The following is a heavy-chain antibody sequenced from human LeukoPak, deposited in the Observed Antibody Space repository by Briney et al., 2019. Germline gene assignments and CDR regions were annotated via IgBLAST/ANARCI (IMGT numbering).Heavy chain of an antibody. CDR1: GFTFSTFG. V-gene: IGHV3-33*01. CDR2: IQSDGSKQ. D-gene: IGHD5-18*01. J-gene: IGHJ5*02. CDR3: ARDVDTSSHSSQLDP. Sequence: GGSLRLSCATAGFTFSTFGIHWVRQTPGKGLEWAAAIQSDGSKQYYGGSVKGRFTISRDSSKDPVYLQMNSLRDEDTAVYYCARDVDTSSHSSQLDPWGQGTLVTVSS.